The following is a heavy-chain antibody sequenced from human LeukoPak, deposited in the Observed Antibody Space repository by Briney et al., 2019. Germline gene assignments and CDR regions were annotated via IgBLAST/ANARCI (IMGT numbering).Heavy chain of an antibody. J-gene: IGHJ4*02. V-gene: IGHV3-7*01. D-gene: IGHD4-23*01. Sequence: GGSLRLSCAASGFIFSDYYMSWVRQAPGKGLEWVANIKEDGSEINYVDSVKGRFTISRDNAKNSLFLQMNSLRVEDTAVYYCARDRGYSSFDYWGQGTLVTVSS. CDR3: ARDRGYSSFDY. CDR2: IKEDGSEI. CDR1: GFIFSDYY.